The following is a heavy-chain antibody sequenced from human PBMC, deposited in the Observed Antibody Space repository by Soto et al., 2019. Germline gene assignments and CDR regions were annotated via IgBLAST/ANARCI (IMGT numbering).Heavy chain of an antibody. CDR2: IIPIFGTA. D-gene: IGHD3-10*01. Sequence: QVQLVQSGAEVTKPGSSVKVSCKASGGTFSSYAISWVRQAPGQGLEWMGGIIPIFGTANYAQKFQGRVTITADESTSTAYMELSSLRSEDTAVYYCASGRYYYGSGSYFGDVDYWGQGTLVTVSS. V-gene: IGHV1-69*01. CDR1: GGTFSSYA. J-gene: IGHJ4*02. CDR3: ASGRYYYGSGSYFGDVDY.